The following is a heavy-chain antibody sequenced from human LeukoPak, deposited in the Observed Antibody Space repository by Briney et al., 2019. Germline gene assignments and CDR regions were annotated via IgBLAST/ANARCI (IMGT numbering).Heavy chain of an antibody. V-gene: IGHV4-4*02. CDR3: ARERYSSGWYLVDY. D-gene: IGHD6-19*01. J-gene: IGHJ4*02. CDR2: IYHTGTT. Sequence: SETLSLTCAVSGGSIRSTNWWTWVRQPPGKGLEWIGEIYHTGTTNYNPPLKSRVTISVDKSKNQFSLKVNSVTAADTAVYYCARERYSSGWYLVDYWGQGTLVTVSS. CDR1: GGSIRSTNW.